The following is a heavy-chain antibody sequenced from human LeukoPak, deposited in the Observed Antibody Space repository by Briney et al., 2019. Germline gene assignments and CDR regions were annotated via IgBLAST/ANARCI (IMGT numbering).Heavy chain of an antibody. J-gene: IGHJ6*03. Sequence: ASVKVSCKASGYTFTGYYMHWVRQAPGQGLEWMGWINPNSGGTNYAQKFQGRVTMTRDTSISTAYMGLSRLKSDDTALYYCARGAAAALLPYYYYFMDVWGKGTTVTVSS. CDR1: GYTFTGYY. D-gene: IGHD6-13*01. CDR3: ARGAAAALLPYYYYFMDV. CDR2: INPNSGGT. V-gene: IGHV1-2*02.